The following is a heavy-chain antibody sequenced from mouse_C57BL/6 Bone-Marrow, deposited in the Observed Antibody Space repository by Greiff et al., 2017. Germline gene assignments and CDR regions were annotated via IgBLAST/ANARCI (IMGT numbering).Heavy chain of an antibody. CDR3: TGDYGDY. CDR2: ISSGGDYI. CDR1: GFTFSSYA. D-gene: IGHD2-4*01. J-gene: IGHJ4*01. V-gene: IGHV5-9-1*02. Sequence: EVKLMESGEGLVKPGGSLKLSCAASGFTFSSYAMSWVRQTPEKRLEWVAYISSGGDYIYYADTVKGRFTFSRDNARNTLYLQMSSLKSEDTAMYYWTGDYGDYWGQGTSVTVSS.